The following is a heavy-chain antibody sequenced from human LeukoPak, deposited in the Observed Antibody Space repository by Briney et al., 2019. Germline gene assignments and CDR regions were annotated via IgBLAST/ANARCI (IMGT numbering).Heavy chain of an antibody. Sequence: ASVKVSCKASGYTFTSYDINWVRQATGQGLEWMGWMNPNSGNTGYAQKFQGIVTMTRNTSISTAYMELSSLRSEDTAVYYCARAGYSSGWYSRHNWFDPWGQGTLVTVSS. J-gene: IGHJ5*02. CDR2: MNPNSGNT. CDR3: ARAGYSSGWYSRHNWFDP. V-gene: IGHV1-8*01. D-gene: IGHD6-19*01. CDR1: GYTFTSYD.